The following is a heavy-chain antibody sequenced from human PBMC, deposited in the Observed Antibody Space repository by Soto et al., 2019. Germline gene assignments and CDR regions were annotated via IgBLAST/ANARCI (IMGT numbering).Heavy chain of an antibody. CDR3: ARASAVAGMPTYYYYGMDV. J-gene: IGHJ6*02. D-gene: IGHD6-19*01. CDR1: GGSISSYY. V-gene: IGHV4-59*01. Sequence: QVQLQESGPGLVKPSETLSLTCTVSGGSISSYYWSWNRQPPGKGLEWIGYIYYSGSTNYNPSLKSRVTISVDTSKNQFSLKLSSVTAADTAVYYCARASAVAGMPTYYYYGMDVWGQGTTVTVSS. CDR2: IYYSGST.